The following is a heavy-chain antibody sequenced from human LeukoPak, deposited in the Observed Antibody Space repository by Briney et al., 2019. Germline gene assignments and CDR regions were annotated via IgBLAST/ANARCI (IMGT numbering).Heavy chain of an antibody. CDR1: GGSFSGYY. J-gene: IGHJ4*02. V-gene: IGHV4-34*01. D-gene: IGHD3-22*01. CDR3: ARGVRENYYDSSGYYSHFDY. CDR2: INHSGST. Sequence: PSETLSLTCAVYGGSFSGYYWSWIRQPPGKGLEWIGEINHSGSTNYNPSLKSRVTISVDTSKNQFSLKLSSVTAAGTAVYYCARGVRENYYDSSGYYSHFDYWGQGTLVTVSS.